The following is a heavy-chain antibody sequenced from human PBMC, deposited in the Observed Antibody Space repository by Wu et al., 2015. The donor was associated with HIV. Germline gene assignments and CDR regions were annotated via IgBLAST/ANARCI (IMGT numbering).Heavy chain of an antibody. CDR3: ARSREIWFANGMAV. Sequence: QVQLVQSGAEVKKPGASVKVSCKASGYSFTTYGIAWVRQAPGPGLEWMGWISTYNGDTKYAQKFQDRVTMTTDTSTNTAYMKLRGLRSDDTAVYYCARSREIWFANGMAVWGQGTTVTVSS. J-gene: IGHJ6*02. CDR2: ISTYNGDT. V-gene: IGHV1-18*01. CDR1: GYSFTTYG. D-gene: IGHD3-10*01.